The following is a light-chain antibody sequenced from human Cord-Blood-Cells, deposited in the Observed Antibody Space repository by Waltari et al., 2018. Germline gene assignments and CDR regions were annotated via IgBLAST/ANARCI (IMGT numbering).Light chain of an antibody. CDR2: DAP. J-gene: IGKJ5*01. CDR3: QQRSNWPIT. CDR1: QSVSSY. V-gene: IGKV3-11*01. Sequence: ELVLTQSPAPLSLSPGERPTLSCRASQSVSSYLAWYQQKPGQAPRLLIYDAPNRATGIPARFSGSGSGTDFTLTISSLEPEDFAVYYCQQRSNWPITFGQGTRLEIK.